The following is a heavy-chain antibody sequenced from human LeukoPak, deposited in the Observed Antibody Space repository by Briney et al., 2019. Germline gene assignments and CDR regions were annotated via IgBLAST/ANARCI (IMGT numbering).Heavy chain of an antibody. J-gene: IGHJ3*02. Sequence: PGGSLRLSCSASGFTFSSYAMHWVRQAPGKGLEYVSAISTNGGSTYYADSVKGRFTISRDNSKNTLYLQMSSLRAEDTAVYYCVKAPRTTVVGFDIWGQGTVVTVSS. D-gene: IGHD4-11*01. V-gene: IGHV3-64D*09. CDR2: ISTNGGST. CDR3: VKAPRTTVVGFDI. CDR1: GFTFSSYA.